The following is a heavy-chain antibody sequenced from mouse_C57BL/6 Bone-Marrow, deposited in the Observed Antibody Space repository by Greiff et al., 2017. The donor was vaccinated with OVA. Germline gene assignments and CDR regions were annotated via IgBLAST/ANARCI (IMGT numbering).Heavy chain of an antibody. CDR2: ITHSGET. CDR1: GFPITSGYY. D-gene: IGHD4-1*01. Sequence: VKLQESGPGLVKPSQSLFLTCSITGFPITSGYYWIWIRQSPGKPLEWMGYITHSGETFYNPSLQSPISITRETSKNQFFLQLNSVTTGDTAMYYCAGELAWFAYWGQGTLVTVSA. CDR3: AGELAWFAY. V-gene: IGHV12-3*01. J-gene: IGHJ3*01.